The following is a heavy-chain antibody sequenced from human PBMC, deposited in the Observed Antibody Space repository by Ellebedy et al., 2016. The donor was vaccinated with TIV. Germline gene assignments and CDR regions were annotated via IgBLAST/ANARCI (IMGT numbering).Heavy chain of an antibody. V-gene: IGHV3-7*01. CDR3: ATDGSYGDYLSPTHAFVI. CDR1: GFSFSSYW. Sequence: GGSLRLSCAASGFSFSSYWMTWVRQAPGKGLEWVANIRLDGGDKYCVDSVKGRFTVSRDNAKNSLYLQMTSLRADDTAVYYCATDGSYGDYLSPTHAFVIWGQGTMVTVSS. J-gene: IGHJ3*02. D-gene: IGHD4-17*01. CDR2: IRLDGGDK.